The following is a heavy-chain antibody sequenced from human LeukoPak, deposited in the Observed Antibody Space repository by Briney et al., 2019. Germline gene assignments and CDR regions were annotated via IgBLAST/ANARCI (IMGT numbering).Heavy chain of an antibody. CDR3: ATDRGWRTSGYYLYYFEY. CDR1: GFTFSSYA. Sequence: HPGGSLRLSCAASGFTFSSYAMSWVRQAPGKGLEWVASIKHDGSEKYYVDSVRGRFTISRDNTKNLLYLQMSSLRAEDTAVYYCATDRGWRTSGYYLYYFEYWGQGTLVTFSS. CDR2: IKHDGSEK. V-gene: IGHV3-7*01. D-gene: IGHD3-3*01. J-gene: IGHJ4*02.